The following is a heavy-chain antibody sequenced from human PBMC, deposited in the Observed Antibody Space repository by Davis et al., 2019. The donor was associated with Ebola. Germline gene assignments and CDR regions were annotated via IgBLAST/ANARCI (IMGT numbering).Heavy chain of an antibody. CDR1: GYTFTSYG. Sequence: AASVKVSCKASGYTFTSYGISWVRQAPGQGLEWMGWISAYNGNTNYAQKLQGRVTMTRDTSTSTVYMELSSLRSEDTAVYYCTRVGGVVVVAATLRSYYGMDVWGQGTTVTVSS. CDR3: TRVGGVVVVAATLRSYYGMDV. CDR2: ISAYNGNT. V-gene: IGHV1-18*01. D-gene: IGHD2-15*01. J-gene: IGHJ6*02.